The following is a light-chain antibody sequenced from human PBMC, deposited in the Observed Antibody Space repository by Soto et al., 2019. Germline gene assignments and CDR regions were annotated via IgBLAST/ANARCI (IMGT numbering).Light chain of an antibody. CDR2: GES. CDR1: QSVTNS. V-gene: IGKV3-15*01. J-gene: IGKJ5*01. CDR3: QQYNNGTSVT. Sequence: EIVLTQSAATLSLSPGEIATLSCRASQSVTNSLASYQQKSGQAPTLILYGESTRASGIGARFSGSGSGTELALTISSRQSEDYEVYYCQQYNNGTSVTFGQGTRLEIK.